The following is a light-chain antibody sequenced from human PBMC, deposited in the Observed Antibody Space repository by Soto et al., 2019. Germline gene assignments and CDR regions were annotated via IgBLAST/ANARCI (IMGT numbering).Light chain of an antibody. CDR1: QSVSSSF. CDR2: GAS. Sequence: EIVLTQSPGTLSLSPGERATLSCRASQSVSSSFLAWYQQKPGQAPRLLIYGASTRATGIPDRFSGSGSGPDFTLTNSRLEPEDFAVYYCQQYGSSPPWTFGQGTKVEIK. J-gene: IGKJ1*01. V-gene: IGKV3-20*01. CDR3: QQYGSSPPWT.